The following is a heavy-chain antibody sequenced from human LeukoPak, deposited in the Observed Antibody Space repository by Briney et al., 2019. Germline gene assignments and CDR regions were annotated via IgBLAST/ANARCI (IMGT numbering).Heavy chain of an antibody. CDR2: ISYDGSNK. V-gene: IGHV3-30*18. CDR1: GFTFRSYD. Sequence: GGSLRLSCAASGFTFRSYDMHWVRQAPGKGLEWVTLISYDGSNKYYADSVKGRFTISRDNSKNTLYLQMNSLRAEDTAVYYCAKDYRPHDFWSGLVDYWGQGTLVTVSS. J-gene: IGHJ4*02. CDR3: AKDYRPHDFWSGLVDY. D-gene: IGHD3-3*01.